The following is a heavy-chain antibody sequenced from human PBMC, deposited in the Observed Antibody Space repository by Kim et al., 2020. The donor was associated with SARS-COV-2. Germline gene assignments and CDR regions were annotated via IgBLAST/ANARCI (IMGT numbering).Heavy chain of an antibody. CDR1: GYSFASYW. Sequence: GESLKISCKGSGYSFASYWISWVRQMPGKGLEWMVRIDPSDSYTNYSPSFQGHVTISADKSIRTAYLQWSSLKASDTALYYCARHKQQPPTRYGMDVWGQGTAVTVSS. CDR3: ARHKQQPPTRYGMDV. D-gene: IGHD6-13*01. J-gene: IGHJ6*02. CDR2: IDPSDSYT. V-gene: IGHV5-10-1*01.